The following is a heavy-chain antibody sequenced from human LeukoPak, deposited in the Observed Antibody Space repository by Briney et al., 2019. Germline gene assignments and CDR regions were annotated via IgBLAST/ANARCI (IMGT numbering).Heavy chain of an antibody. CDR1: GGSFSGYY. Sequence: SETLSLTCAVYGGSFSGYYWSWIRQPPGKGLEWIGEINHSGSTNYNPSLKSRVTISVDTSKNQFSLKLSSVTAADTAVYYCARRSPAMVPYFDYWGQGTLVTVSS. V-gene: IGHV4-34*01. CDR2: INHSGST. D-gene: IGHD5-18*01. J-gene: IGHJ4*02. CDR3: ARRSPAMVPYFDY.